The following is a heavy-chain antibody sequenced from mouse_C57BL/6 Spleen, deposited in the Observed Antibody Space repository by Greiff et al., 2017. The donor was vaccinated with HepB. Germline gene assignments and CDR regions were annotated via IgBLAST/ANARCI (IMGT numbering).Heavy chain of an antibody. J-gene: IGHJ2*01. CDR2: ISSGGSYT. CDR1: GFTFSSYG. Sequence: EVMLVESGGDLVKPGGSLKLSCAASGFTFSSYGMSWVRQTPDKRLEWVATISSGGSYTYYPDSVKGRFTISRDNAKNTLYLQMSSLKSEDTAMYYCARHDPGGYFDYWGQGTTLTVSS. CDR3: ARHDPGGYFDY. D-gene: IGHD2-3*01. V-gene: IGHV5-6*02.